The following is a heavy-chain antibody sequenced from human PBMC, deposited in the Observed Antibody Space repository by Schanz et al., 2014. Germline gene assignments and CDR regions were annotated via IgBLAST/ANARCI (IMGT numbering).Heavy chain of an antibody. D-gene: IGHD5-12*01. V-gene: IGHV3-30-3*01. J-gene: IGHJ4*02. CDR2: ISNDGSIK. CDR1: GFTLSSYA. CDR3: ASPSGYSDYGTYFDF. Sequence: QVQLVESGGGVVQPGRSLRLSCAAYGFTLSSYAMHWVRQAPGKGLEWVALISNDGSIKYYADSVEGRFTISRNNSRNTMLLQMNSRRTEDTAVYYCASPSGYSDYGTYFDFWGQGTLVTVSS.